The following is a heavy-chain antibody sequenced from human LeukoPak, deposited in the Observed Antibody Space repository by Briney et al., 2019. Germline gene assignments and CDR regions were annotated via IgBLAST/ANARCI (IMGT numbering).Heavy chain of an antibody. J-gene: IGHJ4*02. CDR2: ISYDGSNK. Sequence: PGRSLRLSCAASGFTFSSYAMHWVRQAPGKGLEWVAVISYDGSNKYYADSVKGRFTISRDNSKNTLYLQMNSLRAEDTAAYYCARVYSSGWYPDYFDYWGQGTLVTVSS. CDR1: GFTFSSYA. V-gene: IGHV3-30-3*01. CDR3: ARVYSSGWYPDYFDY. D-gene: IGHD6-19*01.